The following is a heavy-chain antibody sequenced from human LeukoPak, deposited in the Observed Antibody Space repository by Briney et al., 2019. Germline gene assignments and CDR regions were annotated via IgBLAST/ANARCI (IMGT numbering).Heavy chain of an antibody. CDR1: GGSISSYY. CDR3: ARHSTPSVWSGYYDYYYYYGMDV. J-gene: IGHJ6*02. D-gene: IGHD3-3*01. V-gene: IGHV4-59*08. Sequence: SETLSLTCAVSGGSISSYYWSWIRQPPGKGLEWIGDIYYSGSTNYNPSLKSRVTISVDTSKNQFSLKLSSVTAADTAVYYCARHSTPSVWSGYYDYYYYYGMDVWGQGTTVTVSS. CDR2: IYYSGST.